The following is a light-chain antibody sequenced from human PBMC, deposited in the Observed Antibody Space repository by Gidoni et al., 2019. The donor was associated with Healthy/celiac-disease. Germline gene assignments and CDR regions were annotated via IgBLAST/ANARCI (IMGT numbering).Light chain of an antibody. V-gene: IGKV3-20*01. CDR1: PSISSSY. CDR3: QQYGSSPRT. Sequence: EIALTHTPGTPSLSPGDRATISCRASPSISSSYLAWYQQKPGQAPRLLIYGASSRATGIPDRFSGSGSGTDFTLTISRLEPEDFAVYYCQQYGSSPRTFXQXTKVEIK. CDR2: GAS. J-gene: IGKJ1*01.